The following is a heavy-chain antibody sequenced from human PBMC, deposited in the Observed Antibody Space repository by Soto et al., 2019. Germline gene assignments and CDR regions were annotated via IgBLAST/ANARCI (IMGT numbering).Heavy chain of an antibody. CDR3: ARDPMVRGAEYYFDY. D-gene: IGHD3-10*01. J-gene: IGHJ4*02. CDR1: GFTFSSYA. CDR2: ISYDGSNK. Sequence: GGSLRLSCAASGFTFSSYAMHWVRQAPGKGLEWVAVISYDGSNKYYADSVKGRFTISRDNSKNTLYLQMNSLRAEDTAVYYCARDPMVRGAEYYFDYWGQGTLVTVSS. V-gene: IGHV3-30-3*01.